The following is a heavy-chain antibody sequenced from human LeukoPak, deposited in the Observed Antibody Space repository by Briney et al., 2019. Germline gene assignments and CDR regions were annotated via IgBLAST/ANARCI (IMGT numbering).Heavy chain of an antibody. J-gene: IGHJ5*01. CDR1: GGSFSGYY. V-gene: IGHV4-34*01. CDR3: ARGRSGYCSSTSCYTWFDS. CDR2: INHSGST. D-gene: IGHD2-2*02. Sequence: SETLSLTCAVYGGSFSGYYWSWIRQPPGKGLEWIGEINHSGSTNYNPSLKSRVTISVDTSKNQFSLKLSSVTAADTAVYYCARGRSGYCSSTSCYTWFDSWGQGTLVTVSS.